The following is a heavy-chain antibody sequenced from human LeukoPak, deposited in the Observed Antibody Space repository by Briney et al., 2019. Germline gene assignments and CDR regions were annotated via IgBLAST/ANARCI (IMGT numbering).Heavy chain of an antibody. V-gene: IGHV3-7*01. CDR3: ARVGTTSWYY. Sequence: GGSLRLSCVASGFTFSGFSMTWVRQAPGKGLEWVANIKHDGTEKYYVDSVKGRFTISRDNAQSSLFLQMSSLRAEDTAVYYCARVGTTSWYYWGQGTLVTVSS. J-gene: IGHJ4*02. CDR1: GFTFSGFS. CDR2: IKHDGTEK. D-gene: IGHD2-2*01.